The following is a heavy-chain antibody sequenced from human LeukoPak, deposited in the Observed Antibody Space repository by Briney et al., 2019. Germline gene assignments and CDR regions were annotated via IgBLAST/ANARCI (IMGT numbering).Heavy chain of an antibody. CDR2: IWYDGSNK. CDR3: AREYSPYYYYGMDV. J-gene: IGHJ6*02. D-gene: IGHD6-13*01. Sequence: PGGSLRLSCAASGFTFSDYAMSWVRQAPGKGLEWVAVIWYDGSNKYYADSVKGRFTISRDNSKNTLYLQMNSLRAEDTAVYYCAREYSPYYYYGMDVWGQGTTVTVSS. V-gene: IGHV3-33*08. CDR1: GFTFSDYA.